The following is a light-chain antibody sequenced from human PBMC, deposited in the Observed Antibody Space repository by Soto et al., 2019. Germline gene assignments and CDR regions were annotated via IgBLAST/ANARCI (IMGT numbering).Light chain of an antibody. J-gene: IGKJ1*01. CDR2: GAS. CDR1: QSVNSN. V-gene: IGKV3D-15*03. CDR3: QHYGQT. Sequence: EIVMTQSPATLSVSPGERATLSCRASQSVNSNLAWYHQRPGQAPRLLIYGASNRATGVPDRFSGGGSGTDFTLTISILEPEDLGVYYCQHYGQTFGPGTKVDIK.